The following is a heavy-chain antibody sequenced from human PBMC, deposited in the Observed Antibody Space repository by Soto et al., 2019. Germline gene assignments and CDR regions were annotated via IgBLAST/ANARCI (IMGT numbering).Heavy chain of an antibody. CDR1: GGSISSSSYY. Sequence: SETLSLTCTVSGGSISSSSYYWGWIRQPPGKGLEWIGSIYYSGSTYYNPSLKSRVTISVDTSKNQFSLKLSSVTAADTAVYYCARISTYYYDSSGGVTGGRLLYYFDYWGQGTLVTVSS. J-gene: IGHJ4*02. CDR2: IYYSGST. V-gene: IGHV4-39*01. CDR3: ARISTYYYDSSGGVTGGRLLYYFDY. D-gene: IGHD3-22*01.